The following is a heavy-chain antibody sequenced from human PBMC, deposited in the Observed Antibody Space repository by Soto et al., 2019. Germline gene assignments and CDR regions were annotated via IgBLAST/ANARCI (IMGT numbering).Heavy chain of an antibody. D-gene: IGHD2-15*01. J-gene: IGHJ4*02. CDR2: ISAYNGNT. CDR3: GVAAQPYEVDY. Sequence: QVQLLQSGAEVKKPGASVKVSCKASGYTFTSYGISWVRQAPGQGLEWMGWISAYNGNTNYAQKLQGRVTMTTDTSTSTAYRELRSLRSDDTAVYYCGVAAQPYEVDYLGQGTLVTVSS. V-gene: IGHV1-18*01. CDR1: GYTFTSYG.